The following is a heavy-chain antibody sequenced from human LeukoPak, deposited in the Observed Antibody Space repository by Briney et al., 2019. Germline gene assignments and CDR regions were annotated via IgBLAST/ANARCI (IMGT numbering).Heavy chain of an antibody. V-gene: IGHV4-34*01. D-gene: IGHD3-10*01. CDR3: AGVFMRRYYPLNWFDP. J-gene: IGHJ5*02. CDR2: INHSGST. CDR1: GGSFSGYY. Sequence: PSETLSLTCAVYGGSFSGYYWSWIRQPPGKGLEGIGEINHSGSTNYNPSLKSRVTISVDTSKNQFSLKLSSVTAADTAVYYCAGVFMRRYYPLNWFDPWGQGTLVTVSS.